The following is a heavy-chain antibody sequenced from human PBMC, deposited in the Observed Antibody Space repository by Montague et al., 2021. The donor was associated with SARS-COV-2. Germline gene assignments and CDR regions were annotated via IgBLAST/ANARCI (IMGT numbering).Heavy chain of an antibody. D-gene: IGHD3-22*01. V-gene: IGHV3-23*01. CDR3: ANHYSDGSGYPY. CDR2: ISGSGGST. Sequence: SLRLSCAASGFTFSNFAMSWVRQAPGKGLEWVSAISGSGGSTYYSDSVKGRFTISRYNSKNRLYLQINSLSAEDTAVFYCANHYSDGSGYPYWGQGTLVTVSS. J-gene: IGHJ4*02. CDR1: GFTFSNFA.